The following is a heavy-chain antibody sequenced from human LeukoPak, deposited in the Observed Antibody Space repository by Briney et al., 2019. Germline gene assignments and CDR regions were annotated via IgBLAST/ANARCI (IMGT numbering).Heavy chain of an antibody. CDR1: GFTFSSYA. V-gene: IGHV3-23*01. CDR2: ISGSGGST. D-gene: IGHD3-22*01. Sequence: GGSLRLSCAASGFTFSSYAMSWVRQAPGKGLEWVSAISGSGGSTYYADSVKGRFTISRDNSENTLYLQMNSLRAEDTAVYYCAKINSGYYYSDYWGQGTLVTVSS. J-gene: IGHJ4*02. CDR3: AKINSGYYYSDY.